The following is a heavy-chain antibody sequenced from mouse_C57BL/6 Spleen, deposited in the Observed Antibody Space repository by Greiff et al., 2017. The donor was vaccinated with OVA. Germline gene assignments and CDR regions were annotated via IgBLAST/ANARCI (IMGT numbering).Heavy chain of an antibody. CDR3: ARYPYYYAMDY. Sequence: VQLQQSGPELVKPGASVKISCKASGYTFTDYYMNWVKQSHGKSLEWIGDINPNNGGTSYNQKFKGKATLTVDKSSSTAYMELRSLTSEDSAVYYCARYPYYYAMDYWGKGTSVTVSS. V-gene: IGHV1-26*01. J-gene: IGHJ4*01. CDR1: GYTFTDYY. CDR2: INPNNGGT.